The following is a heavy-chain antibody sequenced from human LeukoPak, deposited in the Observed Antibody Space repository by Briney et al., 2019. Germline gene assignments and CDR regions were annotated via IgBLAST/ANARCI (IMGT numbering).Heavy chain of an antibody. D-gene: IGHD3-9*01. J-gene: IGHJ4*02. Sequence: GGSLRLSCAASGFTFSSYSMNWVRQAPGKGLEWVSSISSTSTYIYFADSVKGRFSISRDNAKNTVFLQMNSLRAEDTAVYYCSRVVQDVTGADYWGQGTLVIVSS. CDR3: SRVVQDVTGADY. CDR1: GFTFSSYS. V-gene: IGHV3-21*06. CDR2: ISSTSTYI.